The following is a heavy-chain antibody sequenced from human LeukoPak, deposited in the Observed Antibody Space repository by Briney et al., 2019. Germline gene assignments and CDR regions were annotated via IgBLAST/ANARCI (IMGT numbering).Heavy chain of an antibody. Sequence: PGGSLRLSCAASRFTFSSYSMNWVRQAPGKGLEWVSYISSSSSTIYYADSVKGRFTISRDNAKNSLYLQMNSLRAEDTAVYYCARDHWVPRRGVVITIDYWGQGTLVTVSS. V-gene: IGHV3-48*01. D-gene: IGHD3-3*01. CDR2: ISSSSSTI. CDR1: RFTFSSYS. CDR3: ARDHWVPRRGVVITIDY. J-gene: IGHJ4*02.